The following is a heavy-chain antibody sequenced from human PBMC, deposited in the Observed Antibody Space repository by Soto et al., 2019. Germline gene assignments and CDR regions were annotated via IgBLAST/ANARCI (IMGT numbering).Heavy chain of an antibody. CDR1: GGSIRSTNW. V-gene: IGHV4-4*02. CDR3: ARDLDRYCSVTSCHAMDV. D-gene: IGHD2-15*01. Sequence: SETLSLTCVVSGGSIRSTNWWAWVRQTPGKGLEWIGEVYHNGTSNYNPSLKGRATISVDRSKDQVSLRLNSVIDADTAVYYCARDLDRYCSVTSCHAMDVWGQGTPVTVSS. J-gene: IGHJ6*02. CDR2: VYHNGTS.